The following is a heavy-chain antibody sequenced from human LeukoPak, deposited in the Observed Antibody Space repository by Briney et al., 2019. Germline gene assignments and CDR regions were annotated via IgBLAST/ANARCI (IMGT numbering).Heavy chain of an antibody. CDR1: GFTFSSYG. V-gene: IGHV3-33*01. CDR3: ARDMSHFDAFDI. CDR2: IWYDGSNK. J-gene: IGHJ3*02. D-gene: IGHD3-16*01. Sequence: PGGSLRLSCAASGFTFSSYGMHWVRQAPGKGLEWVAVIWYDGSNKYYADSVKGRFTISRDNSKNTLYLQMNSLRAEDTAVYYCARDMSHFDAFDIWGQGTMVTVSS.